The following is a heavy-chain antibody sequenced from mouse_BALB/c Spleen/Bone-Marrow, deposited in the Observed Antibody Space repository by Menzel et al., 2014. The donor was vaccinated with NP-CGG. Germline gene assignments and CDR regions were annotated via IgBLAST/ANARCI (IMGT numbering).Heavy chain of an antibody. D-gene: IGHD3-1*01. CDR3: ARHASCGWFAY. J-gene: IGHJ3*01. V-gene: IGHV5-2*01. Sequence: EVMLVESGGGLVQPGESLKLSCESNEYEFHSHDMSWVRKTPEKRLELVAAINSDVGSTYYPDTMEGRLIISRDNTKKTLYLQRSSLRSEHTALYYCARHASCGWFAYWGQGTLVTVSA. CDR2: INSDVGST. CDR1: EYEFHSHD.